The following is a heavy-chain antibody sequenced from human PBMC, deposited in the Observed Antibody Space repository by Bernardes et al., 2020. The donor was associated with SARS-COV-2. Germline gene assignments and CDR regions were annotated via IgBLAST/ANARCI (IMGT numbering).Heavy chain of an antibody. CDR2: ISSSGSTI. Sequence: GGSLRLSCAASGFTFSSYEMNWVRQAPGKGLEWVSYISSSGSTIYYADSVKGRFTISRDNAKNSLYLQMNSLRAEDTAVYYCARDGFIVVVGYYYYGMDVWGQGTTVTVSS. V-gene: IGHV3-48*03. J-gene: IGHJ6*02. CDR3: ARDGFIVVVGYYYYGMDV. D-gene: IGHD2-15*01. CDR1: GFTFSSYE.